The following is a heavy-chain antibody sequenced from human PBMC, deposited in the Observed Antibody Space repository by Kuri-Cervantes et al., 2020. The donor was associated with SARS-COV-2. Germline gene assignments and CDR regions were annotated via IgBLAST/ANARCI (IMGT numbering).Heavy chain of an antibody. J-gene: IGHJ6*03. Sequence: GGSLLSCAASGFTFSSHSMNWVRQAPGKGLEWVSCTSSGSTYIYYVDSVKGRFTISRDNAKNSLYLQMNSLRAEDTAVYYCARAGGSGGTSNYYYYMDVWGKGTTVTVSS. CDR3: ARAGGSGGTSNYYYYMDV. V-gene: IGHV3-21*01. D-gene: IGHD2-15*01. CDR1: GFTFSSHS. CDR2: TSSGSTYI.